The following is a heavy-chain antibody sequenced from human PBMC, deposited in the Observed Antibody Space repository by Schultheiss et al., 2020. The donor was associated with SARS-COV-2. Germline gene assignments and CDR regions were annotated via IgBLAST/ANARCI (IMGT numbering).Heavy chain of an antibody. CDR1: GGSISSGDYY. D-gene: IGHD3-22*01. J-gene: IGHJ3*01. V-gene: IGHV4-39*01. CDR3: ARQEGYYYDSSGYYY. CDR2: INHSGST. Sequence: SETLSLTCTVSGGSISSGDYYWGWIRQPPGKGLEWIGEINHSGSTNYNPSLKSRVTISVDTSKNQFSLKLSSVTAADTAVYYCARQEGYYYDSSGYYYWGQGTMVTVSS.